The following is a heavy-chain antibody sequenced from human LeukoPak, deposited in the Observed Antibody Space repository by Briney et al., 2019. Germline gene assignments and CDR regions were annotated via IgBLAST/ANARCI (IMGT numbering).Heavy chain of an antibody. CDR3: ARALAAAGTFDAFDI. CDR1: GFTFSSYA. Sequence: GGSLRLSCAASGFTFSSYAMTWVRQAPGKGLEWVSTISGSGGNTYYADSVKGRFTISRDNAKNSLYLQMNSLRAEDTAVYYCARALAAAGTFDAFDIWGQGTMVTVSS. CDR2: ISGSGGNT. J-gene: IGHJ3*02. D-gene: IGHD6-13*01. V-gene: IGHV3-23*01.